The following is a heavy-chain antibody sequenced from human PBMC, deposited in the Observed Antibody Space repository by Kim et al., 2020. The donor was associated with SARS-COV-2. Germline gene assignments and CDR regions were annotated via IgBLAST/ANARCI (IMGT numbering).Heavy chain of an antibody. V-gene: IGHV1-18*01. CDR2: ISAYNGNT. J-gene: IGHJ4*02. D-gene: IGHD3-10*01. CDR1: GYTFTSYG. CDR3: ARDPMVRGVITRALGYFDY. Sequence: ASVKVSCKASGYTFTSYGISWVRQAPGQGLEWMGWISAYNGNTNYAQKLQGRVTMTTDTSTSTAYMELRSLRSDDTAVYYCARDPMVRGVITRALGYFDYWGQGTLVTVSS.